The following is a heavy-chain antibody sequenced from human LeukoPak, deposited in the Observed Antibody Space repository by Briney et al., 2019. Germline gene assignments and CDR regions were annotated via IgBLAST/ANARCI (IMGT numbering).Heavy chain of an antibody. V-gene: IGHV3-30-3*01. J-gene: IGHJ4*02. CDR3: ARDQGRIAAAGNYLSSGY. Sequence: GRSLRLSRAASGFTFTGYTMHWVRQAPGKGLEWVAVISSDGSSMYYADSVKGRFTISRDNSKNTLYLQMNSLRTEDTAVCYCARDQGRIAAAGNYLSSGYWGQGTLVTVSS. D-gene: IGHD6-13*01. CDR1: GFTFTGYT. CDR2: ISSDGSSM.